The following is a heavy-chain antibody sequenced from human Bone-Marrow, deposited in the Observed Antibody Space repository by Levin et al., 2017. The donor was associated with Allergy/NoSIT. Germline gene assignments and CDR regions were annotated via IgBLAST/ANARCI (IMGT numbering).Heavy chain of an antibody. CDR1: EFTFSDYW. Sequence: PGGSLRLSCAASEFTFSDYWMTWVRQAPGKGLEWVASIKQDGSEIHYVDSVKGRFTISRDNPKNSLYLQMNSLRDEDTAVYYCARGCDRACCCGIVFDVWGQGALVTVSS. CDR2: IKQDGSEI. CDR3: ARGCDRACCCGIVFDV. V-gene: IGHV3-7*04. J-gene: IGHJ4*02. D-gene: IGHD2-15*01.